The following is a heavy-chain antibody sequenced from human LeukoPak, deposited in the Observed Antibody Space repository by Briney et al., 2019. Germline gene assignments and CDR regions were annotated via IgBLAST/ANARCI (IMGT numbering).Heavy chain of an antibody. CDR2: ISSSGSTI. CDR3: ARASYDYVWGSYRPKTLFDY. Sequence: LSLTCAVYGGSFSGYYMSWIRQAPGKGLEWVSYISSSGSTIYYADSVKGRFTISRDNAKNSLYLQMNSLRVEDTAVYYCARASYDYVWGSYRPKTLFDYWGQGTLVTVSS. V-gene: IGHV3-11*04. D-gene: IGHD3-16*02. CDR1: GGSFSGYY. J-gene: IGHJ4*02.